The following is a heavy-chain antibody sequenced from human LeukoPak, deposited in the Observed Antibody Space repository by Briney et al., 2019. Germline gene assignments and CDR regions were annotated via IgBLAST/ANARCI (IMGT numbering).Heavy chain of an antibody. V-gene: IGHV1-18*01. CDR3: VRDGNSGWYSSFDY. D-gene: IGHD6-13*01. J-gene: IGHJ4*02. Sequence: VSVKVSCKASGYTFSNYAIRRVRQAPGQGLEWMGWISTYNGGTKYAQKVQGRVTMTADTSTSTVYMELRSLRSDDTALYYCVRDGNSGWYSSFDYWGQGTLVSVSS. CDR2: ISTYNGGT. CDR1: GYTFSNYA.